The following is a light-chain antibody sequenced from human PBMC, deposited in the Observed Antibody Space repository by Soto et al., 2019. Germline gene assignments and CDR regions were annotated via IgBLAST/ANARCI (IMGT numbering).Light chain of an antibody. CDR1: QRVSRN. Sequence: EIVITQSPATLSVYPGERATLSCRASQRVSRNLAWYQQKPGQAPRLLIYDASTRATGIPDRFSGSGSETEFTLTISSLQSEDYAIYYCQQYNNWPPCTVGQGTKVDSK. CDR3: QQYNNWPPCT. CDR2: DAS. V-gene: IGKV3-15*01. J-gene: IGKJ1*01.